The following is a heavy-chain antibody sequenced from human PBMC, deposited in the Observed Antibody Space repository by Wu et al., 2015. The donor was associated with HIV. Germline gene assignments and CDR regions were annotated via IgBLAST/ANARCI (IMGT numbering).Heavy chain of an antibody. J-gene: IGHJ4*02. V-gene: IGHV1-46*01. CDR1: GYTFTRYY. D-gene: IGHD3-22*01. CDR3: ARVVPLRSSGSYYFDY. Sequence: QVQLVQSGAEVKKPGASVNISCKASGYTFTRYYIHWVRQAPGQGLEWMGIINPSSGSTSYAQKFQGRVTMTRDTSTSTVYMELSSLRSEDTAVYYCARVVPLRSSGSYYFDYWGQGTLVTVSS. CDR2: INPSSGST.